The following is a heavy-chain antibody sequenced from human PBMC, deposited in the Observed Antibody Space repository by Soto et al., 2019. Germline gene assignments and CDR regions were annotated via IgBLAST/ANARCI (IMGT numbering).Heavy chain of an antibody. CDR2: IDPSDSYT. Sequence: PGESLKISCKGSGYSFTSYWISWVRQMPGKGLEWMGRIDPSDSYTNYSPSFQGHVTISADKSISTAYLQWSSLKASDTAMYYCARYCRVVFDYSSGTTLNYWGQGTLVTVSS. D-gene: IGHD3-22*01. V-gene: IGHV5-10-1*01. J-gene: IGHJ4*02. CDR1: GYSFTSYW. CDR3: ARYCRVVFDYSSGTTLNY.